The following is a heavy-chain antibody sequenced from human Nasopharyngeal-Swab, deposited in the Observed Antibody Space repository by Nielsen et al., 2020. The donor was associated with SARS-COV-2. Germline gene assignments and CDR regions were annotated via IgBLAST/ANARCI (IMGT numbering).Heavy chain of an antibody. CDR3: AKDLQKWLVLGGYYYYNMDV. Sequence: GGSLRLSCAASGFTFRSYAMSWVRQAPGKGLEWVSSISGSGGSTYYAHSVKGRFTISRDNSKNTLYLQMNSLRAEDTAVYYCAKDLQKWLVLGGYYYYNMDVWGQGTTVTVSS. J-gene: IGHJ6*02. V-gene: IGHV3-23*01. D-gene: IGHD6-19*01. CDR2: ISGSGGST. CDR1: GFTFRSYA.